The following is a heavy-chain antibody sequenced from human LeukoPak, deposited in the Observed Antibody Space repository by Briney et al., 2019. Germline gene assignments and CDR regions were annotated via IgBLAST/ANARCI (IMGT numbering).Heavy chain of an antibody. CDR2: IFGSGGST. J-gene: IGHJ4*02. V-gene: IGHV3-23*01. D-gene: IGHD3-9*01. CDR3: AKWGDYDVLTGYYVPDY. Sequence: GGPLRLSCVASRFTFINYAMSSVRQAPGEGLEWVSPIFGSGGSTYYADTVKGRFTVSRDNSKSTLYLQMNSLRAEDTGLYYCAKWGDYDVLTGYYVPDYWGQGTLVTVSS. CDR1: RFTFINYA.